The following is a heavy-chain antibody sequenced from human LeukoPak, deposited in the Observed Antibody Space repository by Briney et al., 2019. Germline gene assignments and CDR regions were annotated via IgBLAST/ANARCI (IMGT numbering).Heavy chain of an antibody. Sequence: PSETLSLTCTVSGGSISSYYWSWIRQPPGKGLEWIGYIYYSGSTSYNPSLKSRVTISVDTSKNQFSLKLSSVTAADTAVYYCARSGGDIVVVPAAMPHYYYYYYGMDVWGQGTTVTVSS. CDR2: IYYSGST. D-gene: IGHD2-2*01. CDR3: ARSGGDIVVVPAAMPHYYYYYYGMDV. V-gene: IGHV4-59*08. CDR1: GGSISSYY. J-gene: IGHJ6*02.